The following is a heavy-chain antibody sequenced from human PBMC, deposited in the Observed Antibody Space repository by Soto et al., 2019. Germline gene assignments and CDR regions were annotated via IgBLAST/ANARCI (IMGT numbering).Heavy chain of an antibody. CDR3: ARDNIVRTMDLFDY. J-gene: IGHJ4*02. CDR1: GDSIRDSF. D-gene: IGHD1-26*01. CDR2: VHHTGNT. Sequence: SETLSLTCTVSGDSIRDSFWSWVRQPPGKGLEWIGLVHHTGNTNYNPSLETRVTMLVDTSANQFSLQLNSVTPEDTAVYYCARDNIVRTMDLFDYWGQGILVTVSS. V-gene: IGHV4-59*12.